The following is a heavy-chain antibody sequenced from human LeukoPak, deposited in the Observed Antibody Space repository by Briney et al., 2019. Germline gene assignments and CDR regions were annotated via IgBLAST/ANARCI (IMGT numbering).Heavy chain of an antibody. V-gene: IGHV4-59*08. D-gene: IGHD6-13*01. CDR1: GGSISSYY. CDR3: AGRDTSSWYKDDAFDI. CDR2: IYYSGST. J-gene: IGHJ3*02. Sequence: SETLSLTCTVSGGSISSYYWSWIRQPPGKGLEWIGYIYYSGSTNYNPSLKSRVTISVDTSKNQFSLKLSSVTAADTAVYYCAGRDTSSWYKDDAFDIWGQGTMVTVSS.